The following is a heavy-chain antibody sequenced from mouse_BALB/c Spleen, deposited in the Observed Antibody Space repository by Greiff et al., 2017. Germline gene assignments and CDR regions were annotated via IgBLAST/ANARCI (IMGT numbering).Heavy chain of an antibody. V-gene: IGHV1S56*01. CDR2: IYPGNVNT. J-gene: IGHJ2*01. CDR1: GYTFTSYY. CDR3: ARGGDRYDGFDY. Sequence: QVQLQQSGPELVKPGASVRISCKASGYTFTSYYIHWVKQRPGQGLEWIGWIYPGNVNTKYKEKFKGKATLTADKSSSTAYMQLSSLTSEDSAVYFCARGGDRYDGFDYWGQGTTLTVSS. D-gene: IGHD2-14*01.